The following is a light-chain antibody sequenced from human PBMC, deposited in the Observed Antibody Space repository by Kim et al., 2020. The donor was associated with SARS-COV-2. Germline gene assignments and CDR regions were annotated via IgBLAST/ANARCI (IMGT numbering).Light chain of an antibody. CDR2: KAS. Sequence: SASVGDGVTITCRASQSISDWLAWYQQKPGKAPQLLLYKASRLQSGVPSRYSGRGSGTDFTLTISSLQPGDFSTFFCQQYHTFPYTFGQGTKLEI. CDR3: QQYHTFPYT. J-gene: IGKJ2*01. CDR1: QSISDW. V-gene: IGKV1-5*03.